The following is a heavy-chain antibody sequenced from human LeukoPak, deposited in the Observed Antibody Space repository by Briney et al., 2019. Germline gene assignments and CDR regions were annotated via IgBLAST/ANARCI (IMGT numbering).Heavy chain of an antibody. CDR1: GFTVSSNY. V-gene: IGHV3-53*04. CDR3: ARDVWYGSGIN. CDR2: IYSGGST. J-gene: IGHJ4*02. Sequence: GGSLRLSCAVSGFTVSSNYMSWVRQAPGKGLEWVSVIYSGGSTYYADSVKGRFTISRHNSKNTLYLQMNSLRAEDTAVYYCARDVWYGSGINWGQGTLVTVSS. D-gene: IGHD3-10*01.